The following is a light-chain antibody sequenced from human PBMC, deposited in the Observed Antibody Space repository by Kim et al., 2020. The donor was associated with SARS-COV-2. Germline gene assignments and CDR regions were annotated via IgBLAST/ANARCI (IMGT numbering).Light chain of an antibody. V-gene: IGKV1-33*01. Sequence: SASVGDRVTITCQASQDISNYLKWYQQKPGKAPKLLIYDASNLETGVPSRFSGSGSGTDFTFTISSLQPEDIATYYCQQYDNLPTFGQGTKVDIK. CDR2: DAS. CDR1: QDISNY. CDR3: QQYDNLPT. J-gene: IGKJ1*01.